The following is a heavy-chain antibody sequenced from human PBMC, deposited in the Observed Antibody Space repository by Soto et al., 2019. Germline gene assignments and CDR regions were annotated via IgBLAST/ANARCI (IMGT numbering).Heavy chain of an antibody. D-gene: IGHD6-13*01. V-gene: IGHV5-51*01. CDR3: ARLLGISSWYLDI. CDR1: GYTFTSYY. J-gene: IGHJ3*02. CDR2: IDPGDSDT. Sequence: GESLKISCKGTGYTFTSYYIGWVRQMPGKGLEWMGIIDPGDSDTRFSPSFQGQVTISADKSINIAYLQWRSLKASDTAMYYCARLLGISSWYLDIWGQGTMVTVS.